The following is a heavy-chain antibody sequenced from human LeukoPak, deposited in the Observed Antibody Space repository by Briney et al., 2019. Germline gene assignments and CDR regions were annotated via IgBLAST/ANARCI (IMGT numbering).Heavy chain of an antibody. CDR3: AKRYNSEYLAPVQN. Sequence: GGSLRLSCAASGVTFSSYAMTWVGQAPGEGLEWCSTVSTSGGGTYYADSVKGRFTISRDNSENTLYLQMNSLRAEATAVYYCAKRYNSEYLAPVQNWGQGTLVSVSS. V-gene: IGHV3-23*01. CDR1: GVTFSSYA. CDR2: VSTSGGGT. J-gene: IGHJ4*02. D-gene: IGHD1-1*01.